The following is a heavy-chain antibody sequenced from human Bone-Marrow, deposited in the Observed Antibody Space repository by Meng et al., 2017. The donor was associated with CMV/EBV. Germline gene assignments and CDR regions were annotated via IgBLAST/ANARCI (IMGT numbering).Heavy chain of an antibody. CDR1: GYTFTSYD. CDR3: ARYYSSSWIDAFDI. CDR2: MNPNSGNT. V-gene: IGHV1-8*01. J-gene: IGHJ3*02. Sequence: ASVKVSCKASGYTFTSYDINWVRQATGQGLEWMGWMNPNSGNTGYAQKFQGRVTMTRNTSISTAYMELSSLRSEDTAVYYCARYYSSSWIDAFDIWGQGTIVTVSS. D-gene: IGHD6-13*01.